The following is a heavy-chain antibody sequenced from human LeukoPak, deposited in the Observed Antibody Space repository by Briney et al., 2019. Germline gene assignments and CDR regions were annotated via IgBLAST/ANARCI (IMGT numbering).Heavy chain of an antibody. J-gene: IGHJ3*02. CDR1: GFTFSSYS. V-gene: IGHV3-48*02. D-gene: IGHD3-10*01. CDR2: VSSSSSTI. Sequence: GGSLRLSCAASGFTFSSYSMNWVRQAPGKGLEWVSYVSSSSSTIYFPDSVKGRFTISRDNAKNSLYLQMNSLRDEDTAVYYCARDGMVRGVIIWDAFDIWGQGTMVTVSS. CDR3: ARDGMVRGVIIWDAFDI.